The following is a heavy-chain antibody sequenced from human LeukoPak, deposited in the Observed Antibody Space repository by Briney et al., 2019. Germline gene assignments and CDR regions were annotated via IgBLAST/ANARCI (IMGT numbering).Heavy chain of an antibody. CDR1: GFTFSSYW. CDR3: ARRGGGSNWLDP. D-gene: IGHD3-16*01. CDR2: INQDGSET. V-gene: IGHV3-7*04. Sequence: GGSLRLSCVVSGFTFSSYWMSWVRQAPGKGLEWVANINQDGSETYYVDSVKGRFAISRDNAKNSLYLQMNSLRAEDTAVYYCARRGGGSNWLDPWGQGTLVTVSS. J-gene: IGHJ5*02.